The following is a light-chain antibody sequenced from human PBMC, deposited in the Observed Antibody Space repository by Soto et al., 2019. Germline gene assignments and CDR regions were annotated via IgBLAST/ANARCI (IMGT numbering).Light chain of an antibody. CDR3: ATWDGSRPGEV. V-gene: IGLV1-51*01. CDR2: DNN. J-gene: IGLJ2*01. Sequence: QSVLTQSPSVSAAPGQKVTISCSGSSSNIGNNYVSWYQQLPGTAPKLLIYDNNKRPSGIPDRFSGYKSGTSGTLDITGLQTGDEADYYCATWDGSRPGEVFGGGTKLTVL. CDR1: SSNIGNNY.